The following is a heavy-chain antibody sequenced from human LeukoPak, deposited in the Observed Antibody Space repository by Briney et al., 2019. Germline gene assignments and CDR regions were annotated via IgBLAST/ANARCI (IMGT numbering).Heavy chain of an antibody. J-gene: IGHJ4*02. D-gene: IGHD5-24*01. Sequence: GASVKVSCKASDYTFTSYGNNWVRQAPGQGLEWMGLISAYNGNTNYAQKLQGRVTMTTDTSTSTAYMELRSLSSDDTAVYYCAISVEMAAIWGYHGLDYWGQGTLVTVSS. CDR1: DYTFTSYG. V-gene: IGHV1-18*01. CDR2: ISAYNGNT. CDR3: AISVEMAAIWGYHGLDY.